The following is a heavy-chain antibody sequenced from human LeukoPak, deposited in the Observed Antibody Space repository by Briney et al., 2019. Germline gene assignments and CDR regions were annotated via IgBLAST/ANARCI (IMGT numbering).Heavy chain of an antibody. Sequence: PGGSLRLSCTASGFTFSSIALTWVRQAPGKGLEWVSTIRSNGDTAYNADSVNGRFTISRDNSKNTLYLQMDSLRVEDTAIYYCGKGQELDDGVFDSWGQGTLVTVSS. V-gene: IGHV3-23*01. CDR1: GFTFSSIA. CDR3: GKGQELDDGVFDS. J-gene: IGHJ4*02. CDR2: IRSNGDTA. D-gene: IGHD1-1*01.